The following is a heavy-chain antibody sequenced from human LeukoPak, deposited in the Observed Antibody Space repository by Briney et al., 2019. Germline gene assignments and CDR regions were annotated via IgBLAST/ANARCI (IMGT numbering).Heavy chain of an antibody. CDR2: ISWNSGSI. Sequence: GGSLRLSCAASGFTFDDYAMHWVRQAPGKGLERVSGISWNSGSIGYADSVKGRFTISRDNAKNSLYLQMNSLRAEDTAVYYCARSVSESAFDIWGQGTMVTVSS. CDR3: ARSVSESAFDI. V-gene: IGHV3-9*01. J-gene: IGHJ3*02. CDR1: GFTFDDYA.